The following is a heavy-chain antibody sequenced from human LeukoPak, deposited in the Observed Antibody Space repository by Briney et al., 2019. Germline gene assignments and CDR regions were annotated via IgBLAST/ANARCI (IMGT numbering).Heavy chain of an antibody. CDR3: ARVYSSSSGKNVFDI. V-gene: IGHV3-7*03. J-gene: IGHJ3*02. D-gene: IGHD6-6*01. CDR2: IKQDGSET. CDR1: GFTFSNYW. Sequence: PGGSLRLSCAASGFTFSNYWMSWVRQAPGKGLEWVANIKQDGSETDYVDSVKGRFTISRDNAKNSLCLQVNSLRAEDTAVYCCARVYSSSSGKNVFDIWGQGTMVIVSS.